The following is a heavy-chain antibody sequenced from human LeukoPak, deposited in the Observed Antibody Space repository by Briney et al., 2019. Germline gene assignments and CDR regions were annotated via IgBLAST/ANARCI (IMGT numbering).Heavy chain of an antibody. CDR3: AKDLHCSSWPLCYYYGMDV. Sequence: GGSLRLSCAASGFTFSSYSMNWVRQAPGKGLEWVSHITASGTAMFYADSVKGRFTISRDNSKNTLYLQMNSLRAEDTAVYYCAKDLHCSSWPLCYYYGMDVWGQGTTVTVSS. D-gene: IGHD6-13*01. CDR2: ITASGTAM. CDR1: GFTFSSYS. V-gene: IGHV3-23*01. J-gene: IGHJ6*02.